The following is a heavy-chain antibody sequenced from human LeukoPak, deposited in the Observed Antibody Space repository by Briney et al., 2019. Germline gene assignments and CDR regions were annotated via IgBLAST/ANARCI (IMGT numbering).Heavy chain of an antibody. CDR3: KIGPTRIKYGSFPEYNWFDP. J-gene: IGHJ5*02. Sequence: KSGGSLRLSCAASGFTFSSYSMNWVRQAPGKGLEWVSSISSSSSYIYYADSVKGRFTISRDNAKNSLYLQMNSLRAEDTAVYYCKIGPTRIKYGSFPEYNWFDPWGQGTLVTVSS. CDR2: ISSSSSYI. V-gene: IGHV3-21*01. D-gene: IGHD3-10*01. CDR1: GFTFSSYS.